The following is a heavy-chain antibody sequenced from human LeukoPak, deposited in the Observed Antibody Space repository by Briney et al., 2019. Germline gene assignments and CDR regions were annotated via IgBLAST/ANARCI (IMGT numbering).Heavy chain of an antibody. CDR1: GGSISSSSYY. Sequence: TSETLSLTCTVSGGSISSSSYYWGWIRQPPGKGLEWIGSIYYSGSTYYNPSLESRVTISVDTSKNHFSLNLRSMQASDTAVYYCARAFCVGECFVLHIFFDSWGQGTLVTVSS. CDR2: IYYSGST. J-gene: IGHJ4*02. D-gene: IGHD2-21*01. V-gene: IGHV4-39*02. CDR3: ARAFCVGECFVLHIFFDS.